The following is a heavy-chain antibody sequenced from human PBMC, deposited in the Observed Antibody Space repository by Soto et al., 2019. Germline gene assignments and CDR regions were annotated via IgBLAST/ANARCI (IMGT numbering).Heavy chain of an antibody. J-gene: IGHJ5*02. Sequence: SETLSLTCTVSNDSIRSGTYYWAWIRQPPGRGLEWMGSLSYLGTTDYNPSLKSRVTISKDASKNQFSLKLTSVTAADTAVYYCARRGTAVFPQDWFGPWGPGTLVTVSS. CDR2: LSYLGTT. CDR1: NDSIRSGTYY. V-gene: IGHV4-39*01. CDR3: ARRGTAVFPQDWFGP. D-gene: IGHD2-21*02.